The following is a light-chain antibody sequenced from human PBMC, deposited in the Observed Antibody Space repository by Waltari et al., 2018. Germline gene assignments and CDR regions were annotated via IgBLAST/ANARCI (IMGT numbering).Light chain of an antibody. CDR2: EST. Sequence: QSALTQPASVSGSPGQSLPISCTGTSSDVGTYNLVSWYQPHPGKAPKLMIYESTKRPSGVSNRFSGSKSGNTASLTISGLQAEDEADYYCCSFAGSSPHVVFGGGTKLTVL. J-gene: IGLJ2*01. V-gene: IGLV2-23*01. CDR1: SSDVGTYNL. CDR3: CSFAGSSPHVV.